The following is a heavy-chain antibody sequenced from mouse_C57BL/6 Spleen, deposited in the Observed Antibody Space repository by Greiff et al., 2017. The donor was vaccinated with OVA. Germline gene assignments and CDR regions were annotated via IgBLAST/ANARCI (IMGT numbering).Heavy chain of an antibody. Sequence: QVQLQQPGAEPVKPGASVKLSCKASGYTFTSYWMQWVKQRPGQGLEWIGEIDPSDSYTNYTQKFKGKATLTVDTSSSTAYMQLSSLTSEDSAVYYCARWRDGAYWGQGTLVTVSA. CDR3: ARWRDGAY. J-gene: IGHJ3*01. CDR1: GYTFTSYW. CDR2: IDPSDSYT. D-gene: IGHD3-3*01. V-gene: IGHV1-50*01.